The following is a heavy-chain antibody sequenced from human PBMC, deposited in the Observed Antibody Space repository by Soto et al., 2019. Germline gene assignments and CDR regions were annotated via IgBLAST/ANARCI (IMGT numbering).Heavy chain of an antibody. D-gene: IGHD3-3*01. CDR3: ARGPNTYYDFWSKYYFDY. CDR1: GFTFSSYS. Sequence: EVQLVESGGGLVQPGGSLRLSCAASGFTFSSYSMNWVRQAPGKGLEGVSYISSSSSTIYYADSVKGRFTISRDNAKNSLYLQMNSLRAEDTAVYYCARGPNTYYDFWSKYYFDYWGQGTLVTVSS. V-gene: IGHV3-48*01. J-gene: IGHJ4*02. CDR2: ISSSSSTI.